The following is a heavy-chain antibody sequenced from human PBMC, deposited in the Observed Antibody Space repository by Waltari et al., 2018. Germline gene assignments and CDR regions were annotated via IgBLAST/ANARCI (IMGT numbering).Heavy chain of an antibody. CDR2: SSGNNGHT. Sequence: QVQLLQSGAEAKKPGASVKVSCKASGYTFSDPAISWGRQAPGQGLEWMGWSSGNNGHTNHAQKFQGRLIMTEDTSATTVYMELTYLTSDDTAVYYCARERHRLMEEGYLMALDPWGQGTLVTVSS. J-gene: IGHJ5*02. CDR3: ARERHRLMEEGYLMALDP. D-gene: IGHD3-3*01. CDR1: GYTFSDPA. V-gene: IGHV1-18*01.